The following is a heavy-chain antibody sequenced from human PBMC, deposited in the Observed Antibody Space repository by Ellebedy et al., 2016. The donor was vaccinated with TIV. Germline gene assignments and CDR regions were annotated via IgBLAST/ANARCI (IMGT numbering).Heavy chain of an antibody. V-gene: IGHV3-7*03. Sequence: PGGSLRLSCTTSGFTFSSYWMSWVRQAPGKGLEWLANIKQDGSENYYVDSVKGRFTISRDNAKNSLYLQMNSLRAEDTAVYYCARGGGYYSLDYWGQGTLVTVSS. J-gene: IGHJ4*02. CDR2: IKQDGSEN. CDR1: GFTFSSYW. D-gene: IGHD3-22*01. CDR3: ARGGGYYSLDY.